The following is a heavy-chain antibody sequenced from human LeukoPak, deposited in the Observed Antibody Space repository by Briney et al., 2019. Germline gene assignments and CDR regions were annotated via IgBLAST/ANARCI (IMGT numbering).Heavy chain of an antibody. V-gene: IGHV4-39*01. J-gene: IGHJ4*02. CDR3: ARWVSSSSSGCFDS. CDR2: IFHSGST. CDR1: GGSIRSSSYY. D-gene: IGHD6-6*01. Sequence: SETLSLTCTVSGGSIRSSSYYWGWIRQPPGKGLECIGSIFHSGSTYYNPPLKSRVTISVDTSKNQFSLKLNSVTAADTAVYYCARWVSSSSSGCFDSWGQGTLVSVSS.